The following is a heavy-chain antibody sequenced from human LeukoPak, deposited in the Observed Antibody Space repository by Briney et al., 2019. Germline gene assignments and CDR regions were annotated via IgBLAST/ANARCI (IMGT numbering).Heavy chain of an antibody. CDR2: INPNSGGT. CDR1: GYTFTGYY. V-gene: IGHV1-2*02. D-gene: IGHD6-13*01. Sequence: ASVKVSCKASGYTFTGYYIQWVRHAPAQGLESMGWINPNSGGTNYAQKFQGRVTMTRDTSISTAYMELSSLRSEDTAVYYCAREAASSSWSFSWGQGTLVTVSS. CDR3: AREAASSSWSFS. J-gene: IGHJ5*02.